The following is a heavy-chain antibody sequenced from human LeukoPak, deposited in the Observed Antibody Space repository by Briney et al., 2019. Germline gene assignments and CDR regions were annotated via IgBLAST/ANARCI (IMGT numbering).Heavy chain of an antibody. J-gene: IGHJ5*02. CDR1: GFTFSSYP. D-gene: IGHD5-18*01. CDR3: AKDKYSPNITIWFDP. CDR2: ISGSGGST. Sequence: GGSLRLSCAASGFTFSSYPMSWVRQAPGKGRERVSAISGSGGSTYYADSVKGQFTISRDNSKNTLYLQMNRLRAEDRAVYYCAKDKYSPNITIWFDPWGQGTLVTVSS. V-gene: IGHV3-23*01.